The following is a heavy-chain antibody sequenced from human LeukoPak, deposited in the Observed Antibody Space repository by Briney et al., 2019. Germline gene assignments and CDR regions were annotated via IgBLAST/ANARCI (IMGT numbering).Heavy chain of an antibody. Sequence: GASVKVSCKASGYTFTSYYMHWVRQAPGQGLEWMGIINPSGGSTSYAQKFQGRVTMTRDTSTSTVYMELSSLRSEDTAVYYCARDRGNYYGSGSPDYWGQGTLVTVSS. CDR3: ARDRGNYYGSGSPDY. V-gene: IGHV1-46*01. D-gene: IGHD3-10*01. CDR1: GYTFTSYY. CDR2: INPSGGST. J-gene: IGHJ4*02.